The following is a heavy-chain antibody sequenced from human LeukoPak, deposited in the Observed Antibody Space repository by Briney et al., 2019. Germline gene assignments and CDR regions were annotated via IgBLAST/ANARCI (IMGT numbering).Heavy chain of an antibody. J-gene: IGHJ4*02. D-gene: IGHD4-17*01. Sequence: GGSLRLSCAASGFTFSDYYMRWIREAPGKGLEGVSYISSSGSTIYYADSVKGRFTISRDNAKNSLYLQMNSLRAEDTAVYYCARGGAVTTYDYWGQGTLVTVSS. CDR3: ARGGAVTTYDY. V-gene: IGHV3-11*01. CDR2: ISSSGSTI. CDR1: GFTFSDYY.